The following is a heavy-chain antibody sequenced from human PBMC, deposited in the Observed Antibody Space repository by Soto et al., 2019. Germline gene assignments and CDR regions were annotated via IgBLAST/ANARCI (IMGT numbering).Heavy chain of an antibody. CDR2: ISAYNGNT. D-gene: IGHD3-3*01. CDR3: ARGGGYDVGSGNGPNDYYYYYGMEV. J-gene: IGHJ6*02. CDR1: GYTFTSYG. Sequence: ASVKVSCKASGYTFTSYGISWVRQAPGQGPEWMGWISAYNGNTNYAQKLQGRVTMTTDTSTSTAYMELRSLRSDDTAGYYCARGGGYDVGSGNGPNDYYYYYGMEVWGQGTTVTVAS. V-gene: IGHV1-18*01.